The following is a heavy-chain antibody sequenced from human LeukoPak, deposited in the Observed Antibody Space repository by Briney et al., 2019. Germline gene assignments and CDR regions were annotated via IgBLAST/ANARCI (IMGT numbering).Heavy chain of an antibody. Sequence: GASVTVSCKASGYTFTGYYMHWVRQAPGQGLEWMGWINPNSGGTNYAQKFQGRVTMTRDTSISTAYMELSRLRSDDTAVYYCARVGRVGVRGYYYYGMDVWGQGTTVTVSS. J-gene: IGHJ6*02. V-gene: IGHV1-2*02. CDR3: ARVGRVGVRGYYYYGMDV. CDR1: GYTFTGYY. D-gene: IGHD3-10*01. CDR2: INPNSGGT.